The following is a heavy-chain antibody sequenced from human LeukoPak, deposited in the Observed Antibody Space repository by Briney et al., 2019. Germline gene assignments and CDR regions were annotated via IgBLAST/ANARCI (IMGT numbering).Heavy chain of an antibody. CDR2: INHRGDT. CDR3: ARGPTISETGYFDY. J-gene: IGHJ4*03. V-gene: IGHV4-34*01. Sequence: PSETLSLTCAVYGGPFSTDYWSWIRQSPGKGLEWIAEINHRGDTNYNASVKSRVTISVDTSKNQFSLKVRSLTAADTAVYYCARGPTISETGYFDYWGQGTLVTVSS. CDR1: GGPFSTDY. D-gene: IGHD1-1*01.